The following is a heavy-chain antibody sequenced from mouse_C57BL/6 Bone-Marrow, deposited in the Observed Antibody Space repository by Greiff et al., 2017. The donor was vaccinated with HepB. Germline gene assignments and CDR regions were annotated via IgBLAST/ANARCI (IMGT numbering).Heavy chain of an antibody. V-gene: IGHV1-11*01. CDR2: IYPVSGET. Sequence: VQLQESGAELASPGASVTLSCKASGYTFTDHIMYWVKQRPGQGLEWIGRIYPVSGETNYNQKFMGKATFSVDRSSSTVYMVLNSLTSEDPAVYYCGRGYYDYDGSFYYAMDYWGQGTSVTVSS. CDR3: GRGYYDYDGSFYYAMDY. D-gene: IGHD2-4*01. CDR1: GYTFTDHI. J-gene: IGHJ4*01.